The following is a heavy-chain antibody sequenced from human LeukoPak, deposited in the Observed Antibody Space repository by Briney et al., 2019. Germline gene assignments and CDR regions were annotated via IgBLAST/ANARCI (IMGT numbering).Heavy chain of an antibody. CDR3: ARDHEFCRSTSCYAIDY. CDR1: GYTFTSYG. Sequence: ASVKVSCKASGYTFTSYGISWVRQAPGQGLEWMGWISAYNGNTNCAQKLQGRVTMTTDTSTSTAYMELRSLRSDDTAVYYCARDHEFCRSTSCYAIDYWGQGTLVTVS. V-gene: IGHV1-18*01. J-gene: IGHJ4*02. D-gene: IGHD2-2*01. CDR2: ISAYNGNT.